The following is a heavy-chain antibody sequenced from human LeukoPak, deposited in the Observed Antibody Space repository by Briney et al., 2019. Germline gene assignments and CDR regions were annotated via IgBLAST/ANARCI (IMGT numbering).Heavy chain of an antibody. CDR2: ISSDGRDT. CDR1: GFTFNSHW. V-gene: IGHV3-74*01. CDR3: ARCSYSGGSCPDY. D-gene: IGHD2-15*01. Sequence: PGGSLRLSCAASGFTFNSHWMHWVRQAPGKGLVWLSRISSDGRDTGYADSVKGRFTISRDNAKNTLYLQVNSLRAEDTAVYYCARCSYSGGSCPDYWGQGTLVTVSS. J-gene: IGHJ4*02.